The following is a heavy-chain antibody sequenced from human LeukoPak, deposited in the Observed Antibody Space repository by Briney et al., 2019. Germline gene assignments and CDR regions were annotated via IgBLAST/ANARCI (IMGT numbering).Heavy chain of an antibody. Sequence: SETLSLTCTVTGDSISSGGYYWTWIRQHPGKGLEWIGYIYNSGSTYYNPSLKSRLTISLDTSKNQFSLKLTSVTAADTAVYYCGRGGGLAELAFDYWGQGTLVTVSS. V-gene: IGHV4-31*03. D-gene: IGHD3-10*01. J-gene: IGHJ4*02. CDR1: GDSISSGGYY. CDR2: IYNSGST. CDR3: GRGGGLAELAFDY.